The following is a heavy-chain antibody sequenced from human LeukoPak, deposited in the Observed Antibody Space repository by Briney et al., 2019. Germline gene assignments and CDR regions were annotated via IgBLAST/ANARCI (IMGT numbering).Heavy chain of an antibody. Sequence: GSLRLSCAASGFTFSNAWMSWIRQPPGKGLEWIGYIYYSGSTNYNPSLKSRVTISVDTSKNQFSLKLRSVTAADTAVYYCARESLRQQWLVRREEYYYMDVWGKGTTVIISS. D-gene: IGHD6-19*01. CDR2: IYYSGST. V-gene: IGHV4-59*01. CDR1: GFTFSNAW. CDR3: ARESLRQQWLVRREEYYYMDV. J-gene: IGHJ6*03.